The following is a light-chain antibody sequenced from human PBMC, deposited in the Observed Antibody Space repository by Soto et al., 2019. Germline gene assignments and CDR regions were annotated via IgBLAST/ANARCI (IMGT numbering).Light chain of an antibody. J-gene: IGKJ4*01. CDR2: DAS. V-gene: IGKV1D-12*01. Sequence: DIQMTQSPSSVSASVGERVTITCRASQGVYSWVDWYQQAPGKAPKLLIYDASTLRGGVPSRFSGSGSGPDFTLTISSLQPEDVATYYCQQAYNFPLTFGGGTKVEIK. CDR1: QGVYSW. CDR3: QQAYNFPLT.